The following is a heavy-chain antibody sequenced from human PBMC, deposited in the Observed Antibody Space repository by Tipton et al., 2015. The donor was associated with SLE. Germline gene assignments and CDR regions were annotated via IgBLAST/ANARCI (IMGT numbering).Heavy chain of an antibody. CDR3: VRAAGSGSYSRDY. J-gene: IGHJ4*02. CDR1: GFTFGRYE. V-gene: IGHV3-48*03. Sequence: SLRLSCAASGFTFGRYEMNWVRQAPGKGLEWVSYISSSGSTIYYADSVKGRFTISRDNAKNSLYLQMNSLRAEDTAVYYCVRAAGSGSYSRDYWGQGTLVTVSS. CDR2: ISSSGSTI. D-gene: IGHD3-10*01.